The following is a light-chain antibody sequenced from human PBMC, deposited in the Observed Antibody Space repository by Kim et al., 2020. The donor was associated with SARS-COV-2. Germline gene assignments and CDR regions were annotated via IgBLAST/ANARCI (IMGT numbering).Light chain of an antibody. CDR3: QQSYIPPFT. V-gene: IGKV1-39*01. CDR2: AAS. CDR1: QNISSH. Sequence: DIQMTQSPSTLSASVGDRVTITCQTTQNISSHLNWYQQKPGRAPKLLISAASTLQAGVPSRFSGSGSETDFTFTISSLQPEDFATYFCQQSYIPPFTFGRGTKVDIK. J-gene: IGKJ3*01.